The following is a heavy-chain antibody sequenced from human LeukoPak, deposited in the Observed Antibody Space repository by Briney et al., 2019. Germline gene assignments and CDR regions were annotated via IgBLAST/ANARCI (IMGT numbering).Heavy chain of an antibody. CDR2: IFYSGST. CDR1: GGSISSSTYY. J-gene: IGHJ4*02. V-gene: IGHV4-39*07. Sequence: PSETLSLTCTVSGGSISSSTYYWAWIRQPPGKGLEWIGNIFYSGSTYYNPSLKSRVTISVDTSKNQFSLKLSSVTAADTAVYYCARLHRVKLDYWGQGTLVTVSS. CDR3: ARLHRVKLDY. D-gene: IGHD6-13*01.